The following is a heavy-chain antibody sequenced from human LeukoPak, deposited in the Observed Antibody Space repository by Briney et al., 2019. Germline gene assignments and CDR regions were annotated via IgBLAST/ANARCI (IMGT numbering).Heavy chain of an antibody. V-gene: IGHV1-24*01. Sequence: ASVKVSCKVSGYTLTELSMHWVRQAPGKGLEWMGGFDPEDGETIYAQKFQGRVTMTEDTSTDTAYMELSSLRSEDTAVYYCATTIVVVPAAIPDDAFDIWGQGTMVTVSS. D-gene: IGHD2-2*01. CDR1: GYTLTELS. CDR3: ATTIVVVPAAIPDDAFDI. CDR2: FDPEDGET. J-gene: IGHJ3*02.